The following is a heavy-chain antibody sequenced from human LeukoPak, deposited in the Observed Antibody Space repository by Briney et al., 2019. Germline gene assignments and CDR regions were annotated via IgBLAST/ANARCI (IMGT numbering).Heavy chain of an antibody. CDR1: GYTFTSYG. CDR3: ARDQEGFDY. V-gene: IGHV1-18*01. J-gene: IGHJ4*02. Sequence: ASVKVSCKASGYTFTSYGISWVRQAPGQGLEWMGWISAYSGDTNYAQKFQGRVTVTRDTSTSTVHMELSGLRSEDTAVYYCARDQEGFDYWGQGTLVTVSS. CDR2: ISAYSGDT.